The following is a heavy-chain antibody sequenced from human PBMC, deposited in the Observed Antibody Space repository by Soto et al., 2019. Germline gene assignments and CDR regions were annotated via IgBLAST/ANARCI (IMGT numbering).Heavy chain of an antibody. V-gene: IGHV6-1*01. CDR2: TYYRSKWYN. J-gene: IGHJ6*02. D-gene: IGHD3-10*01. CDR1: GDSVSTNSAA. CDR3: ANGDGFGDGGMDV. Sequence: PSQTLSLTCAISGDSVSTNSAAWNWIRQSPSRGLEWLGRTYYRSKWYNDYAVSVRSRTTINPDTSKNQFSLQWSSLKASDTAMYYCANGDGFGDGGMDVWGQGTTVTVSS.